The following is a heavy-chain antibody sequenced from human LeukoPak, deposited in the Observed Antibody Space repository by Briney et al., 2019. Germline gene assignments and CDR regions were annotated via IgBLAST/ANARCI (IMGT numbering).Heavy chain of an antibody. D-gene: IGHD4-17*01. J-gene: IGHJ4*02. CDR3: ASGLAVTMADY. CDR1: GFTFGSYS. Sequence: PGGSLRLSCAASGFTFGSYSMNWVRQAPGKGLERVSSISSSSSYIYYADSVKGRFNISRDNAKNSLYLQMNSLRAEDTAVYYCASGLAVTMADYWGQGTLVTVSS. CDR2: ISSSSSYI. V-gene: IGHV3-21*01.